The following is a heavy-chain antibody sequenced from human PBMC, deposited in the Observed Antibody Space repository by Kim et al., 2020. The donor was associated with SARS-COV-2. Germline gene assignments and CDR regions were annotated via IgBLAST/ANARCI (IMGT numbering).Heavy chain of an antibody. D-gene: IGHD6-13*01. CDR2: ISYDGSDK. CDR3: ARDCTPGIAAAGAFDY. Sequence: GGSLRLSCAASGFTFSSYAMHWVRQAPGKGLEWVAVISYDGSDKYYADSVKGRFTISRDNSKNTLYLQMNSLRAEDTAVYYCARDCTPGIAAAGAFDYWGQGTLVTVSS. V-gene: IGHV3-30*04. J-gene: IGHJ4*02. CDR1: GFTFSSYA.